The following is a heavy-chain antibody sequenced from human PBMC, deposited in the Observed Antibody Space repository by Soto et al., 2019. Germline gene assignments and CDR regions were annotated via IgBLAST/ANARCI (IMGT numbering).Heavy chain of an antibody. CDR2: IGGSGGST. CDR3: AKPPHYESSRWYYFDY. Sequence: PGGSLRLSCAASGFTFSRYAMSWVRQAPGKGLEWVSAIGGSGGSTYYADSVKGRFTISRDNSKNTLYLQMNSLRAEDTALYYCAKPPHYESSRWYYFDYWGQGTLFTVSS. D-gene: IGHD6-13*01. J-gene: IGHJ4*02. V-gene: IGHV3-23*01. CDR1: GFTFSRYA.